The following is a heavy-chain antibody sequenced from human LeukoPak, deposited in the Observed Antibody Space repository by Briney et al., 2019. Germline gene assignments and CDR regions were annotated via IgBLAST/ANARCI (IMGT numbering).Heavy chain of an antibody. CDR2: IYHSGST. CDR1: GGSISSGGYS. V-gene: IGHV4-30-2*01. J-gene: IGHJ4*02. CDR3: ASFNYYDSRLPIWDY. D-gene: IGHD3-22*01. Sequence: PSETLSLTCAVSGGSISSGGYSWSWIRQPPGKGLEWIGYIYHSGSTYYNPSLKSRVTISVDRSKNQFSLKLSSVTAADTAVYYCASFNYYDSRLPIWDYWGQGTLVTVSS.